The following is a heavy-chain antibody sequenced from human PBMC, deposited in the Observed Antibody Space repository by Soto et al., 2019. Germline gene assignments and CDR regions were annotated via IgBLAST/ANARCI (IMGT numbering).Heavy chain of an antibody. CDR2: INHSGST. Sequence: SETLSLTCAVYGGSFSGYYWSWIRQPPGKGLEWIGEINHSGSTNYNPSLKSRVTISVDTSKNQFSLKLTSVTAADTAVYFCARRGGRAPGYWGQGTPVTVSS. CDR3: ARRGGRAPGY. CDR1: GGSFSGYY. V-gene: IGHV4-34*01. J-gene: IGHJ4*02. D-gene: IGHD1-1*01.